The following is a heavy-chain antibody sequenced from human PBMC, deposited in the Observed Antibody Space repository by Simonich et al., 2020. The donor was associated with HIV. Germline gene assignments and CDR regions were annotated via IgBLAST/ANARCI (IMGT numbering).Heavy chain of an antibody. CDR1: GGPFSGYY. J-gene: IGHJ4*02. Sequence: QVQLQQWGAGLLKPSETLSLTCAVYGGPFSGYYCSWIRQPQGKGLEWIRESNHSGSTNYNPSLKSRVTISVDTSKNQFSLKLSSVTAADTAVYYCARGFYQRLYYFDYWGQGTLVTVSS. CDR2: SNHSGST. D-gene: IGHD2-2*01. CDR3: ARGFYQRLYYFDY. V-gene: IGHV4-34*01.